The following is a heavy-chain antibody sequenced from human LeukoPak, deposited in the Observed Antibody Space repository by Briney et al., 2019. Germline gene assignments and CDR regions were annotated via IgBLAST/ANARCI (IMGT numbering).Heavy chain of an antibody. J-gene: IGHJ5*02. V-gene: IGHV1-24*01. Sequence: GASVKVSCKVSGYTLTELSMHWVRQAPGKGLEWLGGFDPEDGETIYAQKFQGRVTMTEDTSTDTAYVELSSLRSEDTAVYYCATIGYCSSTSCAYPWGQGTLVTVSS. CDR1: GYTLTELS. CDR2: FDPEDGET. CDR3: ATIGYCSSTSCAYP. D-gene: IGHD2-2*01.